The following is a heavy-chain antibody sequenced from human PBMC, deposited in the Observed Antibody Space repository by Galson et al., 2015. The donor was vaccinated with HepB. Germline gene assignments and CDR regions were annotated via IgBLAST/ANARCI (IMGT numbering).Heavy chain of an antibody. CDR2: IFYSGGT. J-gene: IGHJ4*02. D-gene: IGHD6-19*01. Sequence: ETLSLTCSVSGGSISSSRYFWGWIRQPPGKGLEWIGNIFYSGGTYYNPSLKSRITICVDTSKNQFSLKLSSVTAADTAVYFCARPSRYYTRGWYLDYWGQGTLVTVSS. V-gene: IGHV4-39*01. CDR3: ARPSRYYTRGWYLDY. CDR1: GGSISSSRYF.